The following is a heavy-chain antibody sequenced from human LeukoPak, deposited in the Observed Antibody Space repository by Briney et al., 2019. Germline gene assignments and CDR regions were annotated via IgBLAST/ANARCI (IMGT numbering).Heavy chain of an antibody. J-gene: IGHJ5*02. D-gene: IGHD3-3*01. Sequence: PGGSLRLSCAASGFTVSSNYMSWVRQAPGKGLDWVSVIYSGGSTYYAYSVKGRFTISRDNSKNTLYLQMNALRAEDTAVYYCARTIIQYNNWFDPWGQGTLVTVSS. V-gene: IGHV3-53*01. CDR1: GFTVSSNY. CDR2: IYSGGST. CDR3: ARTIIQYNNWFDP.